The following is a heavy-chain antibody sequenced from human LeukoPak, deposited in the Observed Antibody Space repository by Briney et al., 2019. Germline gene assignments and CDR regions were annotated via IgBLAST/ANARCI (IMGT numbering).Heavy chain of an antibody. Sequence: PSQTLSLTCAVSGASISSGGYSWSWIRQPPGKGLEWIGYIYHSGSPYSNPSLKSRVTISVDRSKDQFSLKLSSVTAADTAVYYCARGVRGGVPAHSPSKYYFDYWGQGTLVTVSS. J-gene: IGHJ4*02. CDR2: IYHSGSP. D-gene: IGHD2-8*02. CDR1: GASISSGGYS. V-gene: IGHV4-30-2*01. CDR3: ARGVRGGVPAHSPSKYYFDY.